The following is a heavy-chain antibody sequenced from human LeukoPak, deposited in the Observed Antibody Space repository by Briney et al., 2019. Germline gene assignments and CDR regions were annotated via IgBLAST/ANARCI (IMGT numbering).Heavy chain of an antibody. V-gene: IGHV3-7*03. CDR2: IKEDGSEK. J-gene: IGHJ4*02. Sequence: GGSLRLSCAASGFTLSTYWMSWVRQAPGKGLEWVANIKEDGSEKYYVDSVKGRFTISRDNAKNSLYLQMNSLRAEDTAVYYCARVATSYYFDYWGQGTLVTVSS. CDR1: GFTLSTYW. CDR3: ARVATSYYFDY.